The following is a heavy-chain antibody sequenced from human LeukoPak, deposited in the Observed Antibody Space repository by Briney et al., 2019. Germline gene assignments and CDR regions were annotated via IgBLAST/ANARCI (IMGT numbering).Heavy chain of an antibody. CDR1: GYTFTGYY. CDR3: ARGGLRYFDWLLSPDSGTQQEFNY. Sequence: ASVKVSCKASGYTFTGYYMHWVRQAPGQGLEWMGWINPNSGGTNYAQKFQGRVTMTRDTSISTAYMELSRLRSDDTAVYYCARGGLRYFDWLLSPDSGTQQEFNYWGQGTLVTVSS. CDR2: INPNSGGT. J-gene: IGHJ4*02. V-gene: IGHV1-2*02. D-gene: IGHD3-9*01.